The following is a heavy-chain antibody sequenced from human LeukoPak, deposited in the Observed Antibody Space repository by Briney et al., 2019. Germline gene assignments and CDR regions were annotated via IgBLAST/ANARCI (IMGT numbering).Heavy chain of an antibody. CDR1: GGSISSSSYY. CDR3: ARHGGTKITLVEVYYFDS. D-gene: IGHD4-11*01. CDR2: IYYTGGT. Sequence: SETLSLTCTVSGGSISSSSYYWGWIRQSPEKGLEWIGSIYYTGGTYYSPSLKSRLTISVDTSKNQFSLKLNSVTAADTAVYYCARHGGTKITLVEVYYFDSWGQGTLVTVSS. J-gene: IGHJ4*02. V-gene: IGHV4-39*01.